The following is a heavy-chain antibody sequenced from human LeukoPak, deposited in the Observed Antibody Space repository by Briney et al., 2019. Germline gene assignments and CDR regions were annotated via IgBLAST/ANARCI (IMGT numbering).Heavy chain of an antibody. CDR3: ARVPSATNEFGDLSV. CDR1: GYTFTRYY. D-gene: IGHD3-10*01. V-gene: IGHV1-46*01. CDR2: INPSGGGT. Sequence: ASVKVSCKASGYTFTRYYIHWVRQAPGQGLEWMGIINPSGGGTSYAQKFQGRITVTRDTSTTTVYMDLSSLRSEDPAVYYCARVPSATNEFGDLSVWGQGTTVTVSS. J-gene: IGHJ6*02.